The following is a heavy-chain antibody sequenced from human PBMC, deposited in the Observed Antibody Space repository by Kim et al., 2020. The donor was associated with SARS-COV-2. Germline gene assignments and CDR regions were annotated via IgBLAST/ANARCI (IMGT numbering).Heavy chain of an antibody. CDR3: ARGGCDSSGYYYGSCWFDP. Sequence: ASVKVSCKASGYTFTSYYMHWVRQAPGQGLEWMGIINPSGGSTSYAQKFQGRVTMTRDTSTSTVYMELSSLRSEDTAVYYCARGGCDSSGYYYGSCWFDPWGQGTLVTVSS. J-gene: IGHJ5*02. CDR1: GYTFTSYY. CDR2: INPSGGST. V-gene: IGHV1-46*01. D-gene: IGHD3-22*01.